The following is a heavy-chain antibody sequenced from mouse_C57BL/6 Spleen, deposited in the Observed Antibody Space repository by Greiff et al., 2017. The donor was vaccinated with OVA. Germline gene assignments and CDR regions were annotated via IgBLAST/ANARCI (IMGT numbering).Heavy chain of an antibody. CDR3: ARWDYDGFAY. V-gene: IGHV1-64*01. CDR2: IHPNSGST. CDR1: GYTFTSYW. Sequence: VQLQQPGAELVKPGASVKLSCKASGYTFTSYWMHWVKQRPGQGLEWIGMIHPNSGSTNYNEKFKSKATLTVDKSSSTAYMQLSSLTSVDSAVYYCARWDYDGFAYWGQGTLVTVSA. D-gene: IGHD2-4*01. J-gene: IGHJ3*01.